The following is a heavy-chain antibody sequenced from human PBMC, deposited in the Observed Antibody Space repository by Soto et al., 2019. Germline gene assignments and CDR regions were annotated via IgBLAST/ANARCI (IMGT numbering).Heavy chain of an antibody. Sequence: GGSLRLSCAASGFTFSSYAMSWVRQAPGKGLEWVSAISGSGGSTYYADSVKGRFTISRDNSKNTLYLQMNSLRAEDTAVYYCARGRRLVTAPYAFDIWGQGTMVTVSS. CDR3: ARGRRLVTAPYAFDI. J-gene: IGHJ3*02. CDR2: ISGSGGST. V-gene: IGHV3-23*01. D-gene: IGHD2-21*02. CDR1: GFTFSSYA.